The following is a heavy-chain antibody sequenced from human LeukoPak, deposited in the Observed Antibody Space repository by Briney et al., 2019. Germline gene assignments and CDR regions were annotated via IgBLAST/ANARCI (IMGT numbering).Heavy chain of an antibody. D-gene: IGHD3-10*01. J-gene: IGHJ4*02. CDR3: AREVLLWFGESSSPIDY. V-gene: IGHV3-21*01. Sequence: GGSLRLSCAASGFTVSSNYMSWVRQAPGKGLEWVSSISSSSSYIYYADSVKGRFTISRDNAKNSLYLQMNSLRAEDTAVYYCAREVLLWFGESSSPIDYWGQGTLVTVSS. CDR2: ISSSSSYI. CDR1: GFTVSSNY.